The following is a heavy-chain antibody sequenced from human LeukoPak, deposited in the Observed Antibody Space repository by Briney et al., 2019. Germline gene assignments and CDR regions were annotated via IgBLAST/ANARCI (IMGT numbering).Heavy chain of an antibody. CDR3: AREYSAFDY. V-gene: IGHV4-61*08. D-gene: IGHD5-12*01. Sequence: SETLSLTCTVSGGPIISYSDYKWTWIRQPPGKRLEWIGYIYYSGSTNYNPSLRSRVTSSVDTSKNQFSLKLTSVTAADTAVYYCAREYSAFDYWSQGTLVTVSS. CDR2: IYYSGST. J-gene: IGHJ4*02. CDR1: GGPIISYSDY.